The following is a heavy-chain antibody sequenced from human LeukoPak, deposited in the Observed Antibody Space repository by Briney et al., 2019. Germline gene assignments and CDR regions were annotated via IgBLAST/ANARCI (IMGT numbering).Heavy chain of an antibody. V-gene: IGHV3-30*04. D-gene: IGHD3-22*01. CDR2: ISYDGSNK. CDR3: AKSVRGYYYYFDY. J-gene: IGHJ4*02. CDR1: GFTFSSYA. Sequence: GRSLRLSCAASGFTFSSYAMHWVRQAPGKGLEWVAVISYDGSNKYYADSVKGRFTISRGNPKNTLYLQMNSLRAEDTAIYYCAKSVRGYYYYFDYWGQGTLVTVSS.